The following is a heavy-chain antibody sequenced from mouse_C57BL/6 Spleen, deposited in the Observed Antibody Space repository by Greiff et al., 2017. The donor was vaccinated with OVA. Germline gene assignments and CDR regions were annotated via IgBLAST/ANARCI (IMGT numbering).Heavy chain of an antibody. CDR2: INPNNGGT. J-gene: IGHJ3*01. CDR3: ARGSHYYGSSSFAY. D-gene: IGHD1-1*01. Sequence: VQLQQSGPELVKPGASVKIPCKASGYTFTDYNMDWVKQSHGKSLEWIGDINPNNGGTIYNQKFKGKATLTVDKSSSTAYMELRSLTSEDTAVYYCARGSHYYGSSSFAYWGQGTLVTVSA. V-gene: IGHV1-18*01. CDR1: GYTFTDYN.